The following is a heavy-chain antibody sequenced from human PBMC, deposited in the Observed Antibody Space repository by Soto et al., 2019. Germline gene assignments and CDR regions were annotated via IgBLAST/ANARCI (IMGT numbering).Heavy chain of an antibody. CDR3: ARVGPGGGKDV. J-gene: IGHJ6*02. Sequence: QVQLVQSGAEVKKPGSSVKVSCKASGGTFSSSAISWVRQAPGQGLEWMVAIIPAFGTAHYAQNFKGGVTITADKTTSIAYMELSRYSSADAAEYFCARVGPGGGKDVWGQCTTAPVSS. V-gene: IGHV1-69*06. CDR1: GGTFSSSA. CDR2: IIPAFGTA. D-gene: IGHD3-16*01.